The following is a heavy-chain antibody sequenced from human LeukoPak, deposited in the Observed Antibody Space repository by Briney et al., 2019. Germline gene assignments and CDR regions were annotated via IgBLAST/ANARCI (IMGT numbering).Heavy chain of an antibody. V-gene: IGHV4-39*02. J-gene: IGHJ4*02. CDR2: VYYTGST. CDR1: GFTISNYN. Sequence: GSLRLSCAASGFTISNYNMDWVRQAPGKGLEWVGSVYYTGSTFYNPSLKSRVTTSVDTSKNHFSLNLSSVTAADTAVYYCARHRGRYYDSGSYYYFDYWGQGTLVTVSS. D-gene: IGHD3-10*01. CDR3: ARHRGRYYDSGSYYYFDY.